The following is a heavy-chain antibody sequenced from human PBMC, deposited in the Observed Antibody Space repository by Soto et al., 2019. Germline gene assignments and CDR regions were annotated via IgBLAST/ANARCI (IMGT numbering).Heavy chain of an antibody. V-gene: IGHV3-23*01. J-gene: IGHJ4*02. Sequence: AISGSGGSTYYADSVKGRFTISRDNSKNTLYLQMNSLRAEDTAVYYCAKSYEYSGYDCAPDYWGQGTLVTVSS. D-gene: IGHD5-12*01. CDR3: AKSYEYSGYDCAPDY. CDR2: ISGSGGST.